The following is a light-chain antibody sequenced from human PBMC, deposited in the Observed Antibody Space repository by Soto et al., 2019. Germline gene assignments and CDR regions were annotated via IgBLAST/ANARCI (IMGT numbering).Light chain of an antibody. CDR2: GAS. V-gene: IGKV3-20*01. CDR1: QSVSSSY. J-gene: IGKJ1*01. Sequence: EIVLTQSPGTLSLSPGERATLSCRASQSVSSSYLAWYQQKPGQAPRLLIYGASSRASGIPDRFSGSGSGTDFPLTISRLEPDDFAVYFCQQYGTSPWTFGQGTKVEIK. CDR3: QQYGTSPWT.